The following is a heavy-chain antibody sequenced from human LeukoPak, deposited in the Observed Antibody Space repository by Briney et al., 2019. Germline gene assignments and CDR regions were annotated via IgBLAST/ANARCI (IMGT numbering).Heavy chain of an antibody. CDR2: ISSYNGDT. J-gene: IGHJ4*02. CDR1: GYIFTNFH. CDR3: TGGSDPFFDF. Sequence: GASVKVSCKASGYIFTNFHINWVRQAPGQGLEWMGWISSYNGDTKYAQKFQGRVTLTTDTSTTTAYLELRSLRYDDTAVYYCTGGSDPFFDFWGQGTLVTVSS. V-gene: IGHV1-18*01. D-gene: IGHD3-10*01.